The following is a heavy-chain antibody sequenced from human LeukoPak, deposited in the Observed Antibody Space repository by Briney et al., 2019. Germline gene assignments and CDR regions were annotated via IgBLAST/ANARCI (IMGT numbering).Heavy chain of an antibody. CDR1: GYTFTSYG. CDR2: ISAYNGNT. CDR3: ASGKRSGSYSHDAFDI. D-gene: IGHD1-26*01. Sequence: ASVKVSCKASGYTFTSYGISWVRQAPGQGLEWMGWISAYNGNTNYAQKLQGRVTMTTDTSTSTAYMELRSLRSDDTAVYYCASGKRSGSYSHDAFDIWGQGTMVTVSS. V-gene: IGHV1-18*01. J-gene: IGHJ3*02.